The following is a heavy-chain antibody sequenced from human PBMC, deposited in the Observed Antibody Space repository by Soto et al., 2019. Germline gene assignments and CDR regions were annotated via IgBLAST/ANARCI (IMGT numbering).Heavy chain of an antibody. V-gene: IGHV3-23*01. CDR3: AKDRLSGSYHRYFDS. CDR2: ISGRDEST. J-gene: IGHJ4*02. D-gene: IGHD1-26*01. Sequence: EVQLLESGGGLVQPGGSLRLSCAASGFTFSTYAMSWVRQAPGKGLEWVTGISGRDESTYYADSVKGRFTISRDNSKNTLYLQMSSLRAEDTAVYYCAKDRLSGSYHRYFDSWGQGTLVTVSS. CDR1: GFTFSTYA.